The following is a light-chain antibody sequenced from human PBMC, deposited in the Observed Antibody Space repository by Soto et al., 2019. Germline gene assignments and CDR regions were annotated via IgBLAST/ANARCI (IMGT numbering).Light chain of an antibody. V-gene: IGKV3-11*01. CDR2: NAS. CDR1: QSVRSY. J-gene: IGKJ5*01. Sequence: EIVLTQSPATLSLSPGERATLSCRASQSVRSYLAWYQQKPGQPPRLLIYNASNRTTGIPARFSGSGSGTDFTLTISSLEPEDFAVYYCQQRGDWPPITFGQGTRLEIK. CDR3: QQRGDWPPIT.